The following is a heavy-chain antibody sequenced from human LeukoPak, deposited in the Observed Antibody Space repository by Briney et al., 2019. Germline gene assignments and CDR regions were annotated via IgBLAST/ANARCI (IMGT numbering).Heavy chain of an antibody. V-gene: IGHV4-59*01. Sequence: SETLSLTCTVSGGSITNYYWSWIRQPPGKGLEWIAYIYYSGSANYNPSLKSRVTMSVDTSKNQFSLRLTSVTAADTAVYYCARSSTVTNPYYYYGMDVWGQGTTVTVSS. CDR3: ARSSTVTNPYYYYGMDV. J-gene: IGHJ6*02. D-gene: IGHD4-17*01. CDR2: IYYSGSA. CDR1: GGSITNYY.